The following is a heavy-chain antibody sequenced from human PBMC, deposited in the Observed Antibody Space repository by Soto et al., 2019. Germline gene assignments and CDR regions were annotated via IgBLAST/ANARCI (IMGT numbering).Heavy chain of an antibody. V-gene: IGHV1-46*01. D-gene: IGHD3-3*01. CDR3: ARDQTIFGVVTNYYYYGMDV. Sequence: GASVKVSCKASGYTFTSYYMHWVRQAPGQGLEWMGIFSPSGGSTSYAQKFQGRVTMTRDTSTSTVYMELSSLRSEDTAVYYCARDQTIFGVVTNYYYYGMDVWGQGTTVTVSS. J-gene: IGHJ6*02. CDR1: GYTFTSYY. CDR2: FSPSGGST.